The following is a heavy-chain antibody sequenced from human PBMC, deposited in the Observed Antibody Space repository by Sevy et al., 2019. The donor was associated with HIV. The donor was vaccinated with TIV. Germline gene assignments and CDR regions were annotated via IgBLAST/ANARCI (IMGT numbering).Heavy chain of an antibody. CDR1: GFTFSSYA. D-gene: IGHD6-13*01. CDR3: ARDGSWYALPDAFDI. Sequence: GGSLRLSCAASGFTFSSYAMHWVRQAPGKGLEWVTVISYDGSNKYYADSVKGRFTISRDNSKNTLYLQMNSLRAEDTAVYYCARDGSWYALPDAFDIWGQGTMVTVSS. CDR2: ISYDGSNK. V-gene: IGHV3-30-3*01. J-gene: IGHJ3*02.